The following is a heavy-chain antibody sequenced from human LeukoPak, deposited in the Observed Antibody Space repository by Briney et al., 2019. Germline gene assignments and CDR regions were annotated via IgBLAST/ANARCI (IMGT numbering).Heavy chain of an antibody. CDR2: INQDGSVK. CDR3: ARDPGFSSFDY. D-gene: IGHD3-3*02. J-gene: IGHJ4*02. V-gene: IGHV3-7*01. Sequence: GGSLRLSCAASTFTFSTYWMTWVRQAPGKGPEFVANINQDGSVKNYVDSVKGRCTISRDNAKNPLYLQMNSLRADDTAVYYCARDPGFSSFDYWGQGTLVTVSS. CDR1: TFTFSTYW.